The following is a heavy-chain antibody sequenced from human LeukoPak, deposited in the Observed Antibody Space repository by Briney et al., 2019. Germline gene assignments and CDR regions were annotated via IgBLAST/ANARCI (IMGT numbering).Heavy chain of an antibody. CDR2: ISLSGQT. J-gene: IGHJ4*02. CDR3: SRESGAFCPFGY. CDR1: GGSIRSTNW. D-gene: IGHD1-26*01. Sequence: SETLSLTCGVSGGSIRSTNWWSWARQPPGQGLEWIGEISLSGQTNFNPSLNGRVTMSLDESRNQLSLKLTSVTAADTAIYYCSRESGAFCPFGYWGQGTLVIVPP. V-gene: IGHV4/OR15-8*02.